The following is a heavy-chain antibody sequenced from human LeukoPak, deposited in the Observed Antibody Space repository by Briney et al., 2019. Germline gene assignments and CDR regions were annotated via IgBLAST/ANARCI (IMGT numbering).Heavy chain of an antibody. V-gene: IGHV4-34*01. J-gene: IGHJ2*01. CDR2: INHSGST. CDR1: GGSLTDYY. Sequence: SETLSLTCAVYGGSLTDYYWAWIRQPPGKGLEWIGGINHSGSTNYSPSLKSRVTISLDTSNNQFFLKLNSVTAADTAVYYCAREDWYFDLWGRGTLVTVSS. CDR3: AREDWYFDL.